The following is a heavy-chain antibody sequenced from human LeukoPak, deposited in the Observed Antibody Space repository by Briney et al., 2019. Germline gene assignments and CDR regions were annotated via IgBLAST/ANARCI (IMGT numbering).Heavy chain of an antibody. CDR3: ARALRGYSYGRRFDI. CDR2: IYYSGTT. Sequence: PSETLSLTCTVSGGSITSSTYYYWGWVRQPPGKTLEWIGNIYYSGTTYYNPSLKSRVSISVDTSKNQFSLKLTSVTAADTAVYYCARALRGYSYGRRFDIWGQGTMVTVSS. V-gene: IGHV4-39*01. J-gene: IGHJ3*02. D-gene: IGHD5-18*01. CDR1: GGSITSSTYYY.